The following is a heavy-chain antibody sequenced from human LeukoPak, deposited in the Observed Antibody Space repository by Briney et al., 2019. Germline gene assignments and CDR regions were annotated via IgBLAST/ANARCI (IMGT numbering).Heavy chain of an antibody. CDR2: IYYSGST. J-gene: IGHJ6*03. CDR1: GGSISSSSYY. D-gene: IGHD3-10*01. Sequence: SETLSLTCTVSGGSISSSSYYWGWIRQPPGKGLEWIGSIYYSGSTYYNPSLKSRVTISVDTSKNQFSLKLNSVTAADTAVYYCASIITMVRGVITYYYYYYMDVWGKGTTVTVSS. CDR3: ASIITMVRGVITYYYYYYMDV. V-gene: IGHV4-39*01.